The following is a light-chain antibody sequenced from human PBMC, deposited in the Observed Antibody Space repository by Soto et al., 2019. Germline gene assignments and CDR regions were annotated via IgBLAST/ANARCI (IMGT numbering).Light chain of an antibody. V-gene: IGLV2-8*01. CDR3: GSHAGNSNLV. J-gene: IGLJ3*02. Sequence: QSALTQPPSASGSPGQSVTISCTGTSSDVGKYDYVSWYQQHPGKAPKLMIYEVTKRPSGVPDRFSGSKSGNTASLTVSGLQTEDEADYYCGSHAGNSNLVFGGGTQLTVL. CDR1: SSDVGKYDY. CDR2: EVT.